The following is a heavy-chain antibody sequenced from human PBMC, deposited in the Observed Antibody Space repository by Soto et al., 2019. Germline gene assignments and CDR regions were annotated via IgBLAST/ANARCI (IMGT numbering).Heavy chain of an antibody. CDR1: GGSISSSTYY. J-gene: IGHJ3*02. CDR2: IYYSGRT. V-gene: IGHV4-39*01. Sequence: SETLSLTCTVSGGSISSSTYYWGWIRQPPGKGLEWIGSIYYSGRTYYNPSLESRVTISVDTSKNHFSLKMSFVTAADTAVYYCARATYYYDSSGYSVYSYREAFDIWGQGTMVTVSS. CDR3: ARATYYYDSSGYSVYSYREAFDI. D-gene: IGHD3-22*01.